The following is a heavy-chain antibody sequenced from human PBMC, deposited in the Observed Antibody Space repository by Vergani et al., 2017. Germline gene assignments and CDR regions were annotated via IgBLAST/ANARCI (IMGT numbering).Heavy chain of an antibody. CDR1: GASIDRSKNY. CDR3: ARRTYYDFRFDF. V-gene: IGHV4-39*01. D-gene: IGHD3-3*01. CDR2: VIYSWNT. Sequence: QLQLQESGPGLVKPSETLSLTCSVSGASIDRSKNYWGWIRPPPGKGLEGIGSVIYSWNTNYDPSLNSRVTISIDTSKNQFSLKLNSVTAADPAVYYCARRTYYDFRFDFWGQGILVTVSS. J-gene: IGHJ5*01.